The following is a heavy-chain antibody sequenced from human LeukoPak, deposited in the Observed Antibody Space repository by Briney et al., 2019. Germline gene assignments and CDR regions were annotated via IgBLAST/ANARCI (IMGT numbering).Heavy chain of an antibody. CDR2: IYHSGST. J-gene: IGHJ4*02. V-gene: IGHV4-30-2*01. CDR1: GGSISSGGYY. CDR3: ARGGGGQYYFGY. D-gene: IGHD2-15*01. Sequence: PSETLSLTCTVSGGSISSGGYYWSWIRQPPGKGLEWIGYIYHSGSTYYNPSLKSRVTISVDRSKNQFSLKLSSVTAADTAVYYCARGGGGQYYFGYWGQGTLVTVSS.